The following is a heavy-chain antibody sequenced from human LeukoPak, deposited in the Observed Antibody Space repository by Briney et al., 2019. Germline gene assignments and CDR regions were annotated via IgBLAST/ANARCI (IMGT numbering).Heavy chain of an antibody. D-gene: IGHD3-22*01. J-gene: IGHJ4*02. V-gene: IGHV4-38-2*02. CDR1: GSSISSGYY. CDR3: ARVTGYMIEDYFDY. CDR2: LFHSGNT. Sequence: SKTLSLTCTVSGSSISSGYYWGWIRQPPGKGLEWIASLFHSGNTYYNPSLKSRVTISVDTSKNQFSLKLSSLTAADTAVYYCARVTGYMIEDYFDYWGQGTLVTVSS.